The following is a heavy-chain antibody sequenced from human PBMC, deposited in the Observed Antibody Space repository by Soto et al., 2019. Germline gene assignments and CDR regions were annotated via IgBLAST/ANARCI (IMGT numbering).Heavy chain of an antibody. CDR1: ADSISSGASY. J-gene: IGHJ4*02. Sequence: PSETLSLTCTVSADSISSGASYWSWIRQHPGKGLEWIGYLYYSGSTHYNPSLKSRVSMSIDTSKMQLSLKLNSVTAADTAVYYCARGYNFDNSCYYYVHAYFDHWGQGALVTVSS. D-gene: IGHD3-22*01. CDR2: LYYSGST. CDR3: ARGYNFDNSCYYYVHAYFDH. V-gene: IGHV4-31*03.